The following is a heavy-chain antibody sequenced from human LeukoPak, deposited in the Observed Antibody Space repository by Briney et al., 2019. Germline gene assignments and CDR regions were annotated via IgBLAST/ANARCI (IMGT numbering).Heavy chain of an antibody. CDR1: GGSISSSSYY. J-gene: IGHJ4*02. V-gene: IGHV4-39*01. CDR2: IYYSGST. CDR3: AGYSSSWYDY. Sequence: SETLSLTCTVSGGSISSSSYYWGWIRQPPGKGLEWIGSIYYSGSTYYNPSLKSRVTISVDTSKNKFSLKLSSVTAADTAVYYCAGYSSSWYDYWGQGTLVTVSS. D-gene: IGHD6-13*01.